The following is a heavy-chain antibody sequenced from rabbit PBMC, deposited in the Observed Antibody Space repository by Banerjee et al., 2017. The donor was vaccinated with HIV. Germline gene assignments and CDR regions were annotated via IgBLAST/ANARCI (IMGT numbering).Heavy chain of an antibody. J-gene: IGHJ4*01. V-gene: IGHV1S40*01. D-gene: IGHD1-1*01. CDR3: ARKVYASSSGSNPNL. CDR2: IYTGSSGSP. CDR1: GFSFSSSYY. Sequence: QSLEESGGDLVKPGASLTLTCTASGFSFSSSYYMCWVRQAPGKGLEWIACIYTGSSGSPYSASWVNGRFTISSHNAQNTLYLQLNSLTAADTATYFCARKVYASSSGSNPNLWGPGTLVTVS.